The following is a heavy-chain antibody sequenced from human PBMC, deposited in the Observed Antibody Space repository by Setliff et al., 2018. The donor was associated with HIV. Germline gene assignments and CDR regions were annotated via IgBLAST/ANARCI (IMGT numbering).Heavy chain of an antibody. CDR1: GFTFSSYG. V-gene: IGHV3-33*01. Sequence: PGGSLRLSCAASGFTFSSYGMHWVRQAPGKGLEWVAVIWSDGSNKYYAGSVKGRFTISRDNSKKTLYLQMNSLRAEDTAVYYCARKPRDGYYIDYWGQGTLVTVSS. CDR2: IWSDGSNK. J-gene: IGHJ4*02. CDR3: ARKPRDGYYIDY. D-gene: IGHD3-10*01.